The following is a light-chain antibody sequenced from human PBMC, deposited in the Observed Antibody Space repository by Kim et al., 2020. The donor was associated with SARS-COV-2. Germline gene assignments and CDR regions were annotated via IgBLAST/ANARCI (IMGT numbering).Light chain of an antibody. Sequence: QSALTQPASVSGSPGQSITISCTGTSSDVGRYNYVSWYQQHPGKAPKVMIYDVNHRPSGVSNRFSGSKSGNTASLTISGLQTDDEADYYCSSYTTSSTLVFGGGTQLTVL. CDR3: SSYTTSSTLV. CDR2: DVN. J-gene: IGLJ3*02. V-gene: IGLV2-14*03. CDR1: SSDVGRYNY.